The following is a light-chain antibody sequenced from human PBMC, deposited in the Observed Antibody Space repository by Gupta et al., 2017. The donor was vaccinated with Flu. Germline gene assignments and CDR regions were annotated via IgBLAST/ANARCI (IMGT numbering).Light chain of an antibody. Sequence: SPATLSLSPGERATRSCRASQNVNVYLAWYQQKPGQAPRLLIYDASKRATGIPGRFSGSGSGTDFTLTSSSLEPEDFAVYYWQQRRNWRTFGQGTKLETK. J-gene: IGKJ2*02. CDR2: DAS. CDR3: QQRRNWRT. V-gene: IGKV3-11*01. CDR1: QNVNVY.